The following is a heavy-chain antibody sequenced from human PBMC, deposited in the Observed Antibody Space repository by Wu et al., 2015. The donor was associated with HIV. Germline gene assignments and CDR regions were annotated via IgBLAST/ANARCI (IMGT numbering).Heavy chain of an antibody. CDR1: GGTFSSYA. Sequence: QVQLVQSGAEVKKPGSSVKVSCKAPGGTFSSYAISWVRQAPGQGLEWMGRIIPIFGTANYAQKFQGRVTITADESTSTAYMELSSLRSEDTAVYYCARDDYYDSSGYYYFDYWGQGTLVTVSS. J-gene: IGHJ4*02. CDR2: IIPIFGTA. V-gene: IGHV1-69*13. D-gene: IGHD3-22*01. CDR3: ARDDYYDSSGYYYFDY.